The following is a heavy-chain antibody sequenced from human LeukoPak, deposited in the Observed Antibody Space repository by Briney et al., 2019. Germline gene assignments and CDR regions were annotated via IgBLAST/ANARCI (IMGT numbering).Heavy chain of an antibody. V-gene: IGHV3-33*01. J-gene: IGHJ6*02. D-gene: IGHD1-26*01. CDR2: IWYDGSNK. Sequence: GGSLRLSCAASGFTFSSYGMHWVRQAPGKGLEWVAVIWYDGSNKYYADSVKGRFTISRDNSKNTLYLQMNSLRAENTAVYYCARDGWELLSHYYGMDVWGQGTTVTVSS. CDR3: ARDGWELLSHYYGMDV. CDR1: GFTFSSYG.